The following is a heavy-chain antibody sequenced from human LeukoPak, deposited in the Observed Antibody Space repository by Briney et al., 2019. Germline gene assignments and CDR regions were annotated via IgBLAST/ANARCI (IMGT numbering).Heavy chain of an antibody. CDR3: ARDKWEQTAIDY. D-gene: IGHD1-26*01. CDR1: GYTFTGYY. CDR2: INPNSGGT. Sequence: ASVKVSCKASGYTFTGYYMHWVRQAPGQGLEWMGWINPNSGGTNYAQKFQGRVTMTRGTSISTAYMELSRLRSDDTAVYYCARDKWEQTAIDYWGQGTLVTVSS. V-gene: IGHV1-2*02. J-gene: IGHJ4*02.